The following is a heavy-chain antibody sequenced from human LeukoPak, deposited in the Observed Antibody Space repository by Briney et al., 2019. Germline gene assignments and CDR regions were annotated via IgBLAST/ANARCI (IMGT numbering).Heavy chain of an antibody. Sequence: XXSFXNXYWSWIRQPPGKGLEWIGEINHSGSTNYXPSLTSGVTISVDKSKKQYSLKRRCVAAANTAVYYYAXXXXXXXXXKRQAFDYWGQGTLVTVSS. CDR3: AXXXXXXXXXKRQAFDY. CDR2: INHSGST. J-gene: IGHJ4*02. V-gene: IGHV4-34*01. CDR1: XXSFXNXY.